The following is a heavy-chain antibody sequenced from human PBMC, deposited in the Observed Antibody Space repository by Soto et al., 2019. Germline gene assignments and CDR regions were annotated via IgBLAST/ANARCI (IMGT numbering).Heavy chain of an antibody. CDR2: INPNSGGT. D-gene: IGHD3-22*01. CDR1: GYTFTGYY. CDR3: ARDSGGGYYYDSSGYYPLRY. Sequence: ASVKVSCKASGYTFTGYYMHWVRQAPGQGLEWMGWINPNSGGTNYAQKFQGWVTMTRDTSIRTAYMELSRLRSDDTAVYYCARDSGGGYYYDSSGYYPLRYWGQGILVTVSS. V-gene: IGHV1-2*04. J-gene: IGHJ4*02.